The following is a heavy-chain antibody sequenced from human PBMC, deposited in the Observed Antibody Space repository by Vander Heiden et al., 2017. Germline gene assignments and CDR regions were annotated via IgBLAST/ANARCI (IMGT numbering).Heavy chain of an antibody. D-gene: IGHD1-1*01. CDR1: GYDFNHYD. J-gene: IGHJ4*02. Sequence: QAELVQSGAEVKKPGASLTVSFKASGYDFNHYDISRRRQAPGQGLEWMGWISNNNGNTKYAQKFQGRVTMTTDTSTSTAYMELRSLRSDDTAVYYCTRDYNRWTALDNWGQGTLVTVSS. V-gene: IGHV1-18*01. CDR3: TRDYNRWTALDN. CDR2: ISNNNGNT.